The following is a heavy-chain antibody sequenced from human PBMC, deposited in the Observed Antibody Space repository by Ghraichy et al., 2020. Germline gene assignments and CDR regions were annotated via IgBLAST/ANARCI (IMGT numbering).Heavy chain of an antibody. CDR1: GFSFSDYS. CDR2: ITGSSITI. CDR3: ARLPLPRRAAVGDWYFDL. Sequence: LSLTCEGSGFSFSDYSVIWVRLTPRKALEWVSYITGSSITIFYTDSVKGRFTISRDNAKNSLYLQMNSLRAEDTAVYYCARLPLPRRAAVGDWYFDLWGRGTLVTVSS. J-gene: IGHJ2*01. D-gene: IGHD6-13*01. V-gene: IGHV3-48*01.